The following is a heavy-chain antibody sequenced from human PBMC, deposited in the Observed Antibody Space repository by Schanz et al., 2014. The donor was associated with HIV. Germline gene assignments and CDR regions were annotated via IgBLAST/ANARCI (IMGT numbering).Heavy chain of an antibody. Sequence: VQLVESGGGVVQPGRSLRLSCAASGFTFSSYGMHWVRQAPGKGLEWVAHISGPGSAMSYADSVKGRFTISRDNSKNTVSLQMSSLRVEDTAQYYCARRGNQSPTKGGSFDYWGQGVLVSVSS. CDR1: GFTFSSYG. V-gene: IGHV3-48*01. CDR2: ISGPGSAM. J-gene: IGHJ4*02. CDR3: ARRGNQSPTKGGSFDY. D-gene: IGHD1-26*01.